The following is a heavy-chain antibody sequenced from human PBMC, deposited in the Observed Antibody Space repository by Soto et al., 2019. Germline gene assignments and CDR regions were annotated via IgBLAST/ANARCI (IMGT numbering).Heavy chain of an antibody. D-gene: IGHD6-13*01. Sequence: QITLKESGPSLLKPTQTLTLTCTFSGFSLSTNGASVAWIRQPPGKALDWLALIYWDDDKRYSPSLKSRLTITKDTPKNQVLLTMTNMDPVDTATYYCAHRHGAAAGTGCNWFDTWGQGALVTVSS. CDR3: AHRHGAAAGTGCNWFDT. CDR1: GFSLSTNGAS. V-gene: IGHV2-5*02. J-gene: IGHJ5*02. CDR2: IYWDDDK.